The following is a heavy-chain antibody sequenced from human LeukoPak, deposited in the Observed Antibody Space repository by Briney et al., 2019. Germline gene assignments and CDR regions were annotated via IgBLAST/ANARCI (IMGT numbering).Heavy chain of an antibody. J-gene: IGHJ5*02. V-gene: IGHV4-4*07. CDR2: IYTSGST. CDR1: GGSISSYY. D-gene: IGHD3-16*02. CDR3: ARDLNPRGSYRYAWFDP. Sequence: SETLSLTCTVSGGSISSYYWSWIRQPAGKGLEWIGRIYTSGSTNYNPSLKSRVTMSVDTSKNQFSLKLSSVTAADTAVYYCARDLNPRGSYRYAWFDPWGQGTLDTVSS.